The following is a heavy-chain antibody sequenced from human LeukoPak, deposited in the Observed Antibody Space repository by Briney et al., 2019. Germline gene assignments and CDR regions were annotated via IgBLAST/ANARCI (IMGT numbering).Heavy chain of an antibody. J-gene: IGHJ4*02. Sequence: SGGSLRLSCAGSGFTFSSYWMHWVRHAPGEGLLWVSRINSDGSTIDYADSVKGRFTISRDNAKNTLYLHLSSLRVDDTAVYYCARAGQYRFDYWGQGTLVTVSS. CDR2: INSDGSTI. CDR1: GFTFSSYW. D-gene: IGHD2-2*02. V-gene: IGHV3-74*01. CDR3: ARAGQYRFDY.